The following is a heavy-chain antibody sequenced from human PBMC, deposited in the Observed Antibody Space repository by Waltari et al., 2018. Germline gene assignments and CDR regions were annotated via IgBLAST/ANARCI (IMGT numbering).Heavy chain of an antibody. CDR2: ISPPREI. V-gene: IGHV1-2*02. CDR1: GYPFTDCY. CDR3: AMYLAASWTNGFET. Sequence: QVHLVQSGAEVRTPGSSVRVSCKASGYPFTDCYFHWLRQTPGQGFEWMGYISPPREIKYGLKFRGRVTMTSDTSTNTVYMDLTSLTSDDTAVYYCAMYLAASWTNGFETWGQGTMVTVSS. D-gene: IGHD2-8*01. J-gene: IGHJ3*01.